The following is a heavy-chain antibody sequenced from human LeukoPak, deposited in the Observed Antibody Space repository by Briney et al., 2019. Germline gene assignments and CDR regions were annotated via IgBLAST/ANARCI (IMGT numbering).Heavy chain of an antibody. V-gene: IGHV1-2*02. CDR1: GYTFTDYY. D-gene: IGHD3-9*01. Sequence: ASVKVSCKASGYTFTDYYMHWVRQAPGQGLEWMGWINPKSGGTKYAHKFQGRVTMTRDTSISTAYMELSRLRSDDTAVQYCARSDYDIVTGYYIDYWGQGTLVTVSS. CDR2: INPKSGGT. CDR3: ARSDYDIVTGYYIDY. J-gene: IGHJ4*02.